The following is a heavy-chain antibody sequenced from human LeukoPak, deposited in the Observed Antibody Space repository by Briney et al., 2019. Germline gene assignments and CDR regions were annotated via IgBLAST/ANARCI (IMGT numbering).Heavy chain of an antibody. D-gene: IGHD6-13*01. CDR1: GYSISSGYY. J-gene: IGHJ4*02. CDR3: ARPDTGYSSSYYAD. V-gene: IGHV4-38-2*02. CDR2: IYHSGNT. Sequence: SETLSLTCTVSGYSISSGYYWGWIRQSSGKGLEWIASIYHSGNTYYNPSLKSRVTISVDTSKNQFSLKLSSVTVADTALYYCARPDTGYSSSYYADWGQGTLVTVSS.